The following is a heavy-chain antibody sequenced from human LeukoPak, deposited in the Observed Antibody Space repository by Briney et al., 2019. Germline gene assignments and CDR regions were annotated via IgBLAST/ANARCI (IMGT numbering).Heavy chain of an antibody. Sequence: PSETLSLTCAVYGGSFSGYCWSWIRQPPGKGLEWIGEINHSGSTNYNPSLKSRVTISVDTSKNQFSLKLSSVTAADTAVYYCARVTQEPAASLGFWFDPWGQGTLVTVSS. CDR3: ARVTQEPAASLGFWFDP. J-gene: IGHJ5*02. CDR2: INHSGST. D-gene: IGHD2-2*01. V-gene: IGHV4-34*01. CDR1: GGSFSGYC.